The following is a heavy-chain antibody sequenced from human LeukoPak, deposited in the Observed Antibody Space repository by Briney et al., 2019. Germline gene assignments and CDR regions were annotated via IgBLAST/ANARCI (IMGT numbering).Heavy chain of an antibody. CDR2: INPNSGGT. CDR1: GYTFTGYY. CDR3: ARDWEGLGEYWYFDL. J-gene: IGHJ2*01. Sequence: EASVKVSCKASGYTFTGYYMHWVRQAPGQGLEWMGWINPNSGGTNYAQKFQGSVTMTRDTSISTAYMELSRLRSDDTAVYYCARDWEGLGEYWYFDLWGRGTLVTVSS. V-gene: IGHV1-2*02. D-gene: IGHD1-26*01.